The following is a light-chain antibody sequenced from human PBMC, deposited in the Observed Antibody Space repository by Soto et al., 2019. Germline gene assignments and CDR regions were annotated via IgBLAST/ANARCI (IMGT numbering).Light chain of an antibody. CDR1: SSDVGAYNY. Sequence: QSALTQPPSASGSPGQSVTISCTGTSSDVGAYNYVSWYQQHAGKAPKLVIYEVTKRPSGVPDRFSGSKSANTASLTVSGLQAEDEADYSCSSFASSNTLVFGGGTKLTVL. J-gene: IGLJ3*02. CDR2: EVT. V-gene: IGLV2-8*01. CDR3: SSFASSNTLV.